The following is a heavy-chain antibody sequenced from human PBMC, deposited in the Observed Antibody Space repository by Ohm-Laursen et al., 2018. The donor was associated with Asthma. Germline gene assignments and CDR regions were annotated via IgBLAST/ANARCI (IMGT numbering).Heavy chain of an antibody. D-gene: IGHD6-13*01. CDR1: GFTFSSYG. J-gene: IGHJ4*02. CDR3: ARDAVGAAGVHRHFDS. CDR2: IWYDGSNK. V-gene: IGHV3-33*01. Sequence: SLRLSCTASGFTFSSYGMHWVRQAPGKGLEWVAVIWYDGSNKYYADSVKGRFTISRDNSKNTLYLQMDSLRVDDTALYYCARDAVGAAGVHRHFDSWGQGTLVTVSS.